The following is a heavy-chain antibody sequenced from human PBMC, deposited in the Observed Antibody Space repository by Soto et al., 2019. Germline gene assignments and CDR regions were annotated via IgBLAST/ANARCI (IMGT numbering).Heavy chain of an antibody. V-gene: IGHV4-59*01. Sequence: SETLSLTCTVSGGSISSYYWSWIRQPPGKGLEWIGYIYYSGSTNYNPSLKSRVTISVDTSKNQFSLKLSSVTAADTAVYYCARERWYSHRLYYYGMDVWGQGTTVTVSS. D-gene: IGHD2-15*01. CDR2: IYYSGST. J-gene: IGHJ6*02. CDR3: ARERWYSHRLYYYGMDV. CDR1: GGSISSYY.